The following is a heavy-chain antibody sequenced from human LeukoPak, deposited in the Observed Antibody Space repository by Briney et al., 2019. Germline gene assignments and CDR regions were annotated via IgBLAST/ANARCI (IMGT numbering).Heavy chain of an antibody. Sequence: ASVKVSCKASGYTFTGYYMHWVRQAPGQGLEWMGWINPNSGGTNYAQKFQGRVTMTRDTPINTAYMDLSRLRSDDTAVYYCATGYCSITSCSSFDFWGQGTLVTVSS. CDR1: GYTFTGYY. D-gene: IGHD2-2*03. J-gene: IGHJ4*02. CDR2: INPNSGGT. CDR3: ATGYCSITSCSSFDF. V-gene: IGHV1-2*02.